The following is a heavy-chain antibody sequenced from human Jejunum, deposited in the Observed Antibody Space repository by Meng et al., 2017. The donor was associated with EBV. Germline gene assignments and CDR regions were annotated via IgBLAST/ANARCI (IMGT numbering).Heavy chain of an antibody. V-gene: IGHV3-73*02. CDR3: VSAHYNSSAYYYQ. CDR1: GFRFSTHA. J-gene: IGHJ4*02. Sequence: EVQLVEFGGVLVQHGGSLTRPGAASGFRFSTHAMHWVRQASGKGLEWVGRIRTKAETYATAYTASLEGRFIVSRDDSKNTAYLEMSSLKTDDTAVYYCVSAHYNSSAYYYQWGRGTLCIVSS. D-gene: IGHD3-22*01. CDR2: IRTKAETYAT.